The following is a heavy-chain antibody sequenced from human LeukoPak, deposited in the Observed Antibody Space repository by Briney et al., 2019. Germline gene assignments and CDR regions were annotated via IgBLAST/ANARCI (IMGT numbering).Heavy chain of an antibody. CDR1: GFSFSSHG. Sequence: GGSLRLSCEASGFSFSSHGMHWVRQAPGKGLEWVAVISYDGSNKYYADSVKGRFTISRDNSKNTLYLQMNSLRAEDTAVYYCARDWEGFSKQWLIGYWGQGTLVTVSS. CDR3: ARDWEGFSKQWLIGY. D-gene: IGHD6-19*01. J-gene: IGHJ4*02. CDR2: ISYDGSNK. V-gene: IGHV3-30*03.